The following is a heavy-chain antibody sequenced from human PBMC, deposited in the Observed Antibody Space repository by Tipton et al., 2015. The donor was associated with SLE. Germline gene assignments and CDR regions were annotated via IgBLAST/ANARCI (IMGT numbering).Heavy chain of an antibody. CDR2: IYYRGTT. CDR1: GGSISSYY. J-gene: IGHJ1*01. V-gene: IGHV4-59*01. CDR3: ARGRSYDFWNFHH. D-gene: IGHD3-3*01. Sequence: GLVKPSETLSLTCTVSGGSISSYYWNWIRQPPGKGLEWIGYIYYRGTTNYNPSLKSRVTISVDTSKNQFSLKLNSVTAADTAVYYCARGRSYDFWNFHHWGQGTLVTVSS.